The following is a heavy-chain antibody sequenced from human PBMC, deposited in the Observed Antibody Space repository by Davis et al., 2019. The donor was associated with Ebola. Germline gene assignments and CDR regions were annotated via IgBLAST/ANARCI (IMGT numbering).Heavy chain of an antibody. CDR2: ITTNTASP. J-gene: IGHJ4*02. CDR3: ARGMGELALN. D-gene: IGHD3-16*01. CDR1: GYPFTDFA. Sequence: ASSVKVSRKASGYPFTDFAINWLRQAPGQRFEWLGWITTNTASPTYARGFSERFVFSLATSVDTAFPQINNLRAEDTAIYYCARGMGELALNWGQGTLVTVSS. V-gene: IGHV7-4-1*02.